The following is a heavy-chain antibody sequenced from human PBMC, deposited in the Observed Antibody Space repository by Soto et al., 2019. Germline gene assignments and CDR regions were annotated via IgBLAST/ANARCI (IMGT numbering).Heavy chain of an antibody. J-gene: IGHJ4*02. CDR1: GGTFSNYA. CDR2: IIPLTETP. D-gene: IGHD2-2*01. CDR3: AIGTRTSWTCDF. Sequence: QVQVVQSGAEVKKPGASVKVSCKASGGTFSNYAISWVRQAPGHGLEWVGGIIPLTETPVYAQTVQGRLTITADEITSAAYMELSSLRSDDTAGYSCAIGTRTSWTCDFWGQGNLVNVSS. V-gene: IGHV1-69*01.